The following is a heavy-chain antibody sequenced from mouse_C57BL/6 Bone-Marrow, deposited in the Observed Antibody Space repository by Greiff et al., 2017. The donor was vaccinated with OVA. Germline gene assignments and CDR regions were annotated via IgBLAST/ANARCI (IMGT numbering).Heavy chain of an antibody. D-gene: IGHD2-4*01. CDR1: GFTFTDYY. CDR2: IRNKANGYTT. Sequence: EVQLVESGGGLVQPGGSLSLSCADSGFTFTDYYMSWVRQPPGKALEWLGFIRNKANGYTTEYSASVKGRFTISRDNSQSILYLQMNALRAEDSATYYCARFYYDYGFPDYWGQGTTLTVSS. J-gene: IGHJ2*01. V-gene: IGHV7-3*01. CDR3: ARFYYDYGFPDY.